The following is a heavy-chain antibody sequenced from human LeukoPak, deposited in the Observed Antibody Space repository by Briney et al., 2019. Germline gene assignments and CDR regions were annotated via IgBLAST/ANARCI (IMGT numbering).Heavy chain of an antibody. J-gene: IGHJ4*02. CDR2: IYYSGST. Sequence: LETLSLTCTVSGGSISSYYWSWIRQPPGKGLEWIGYIYYSGSTNYNPSLKSRVTISVDTSKNQFSLKLSSVTAADTAVHYCAGERIAAAGTPYFDYWGQGTLVTVSS. CDR3: AGERIAAAGTPYFDY. D-gene: IGHD6-13*01. CDR1: GGSISSYY. V-gene: IGHV4-59*08.